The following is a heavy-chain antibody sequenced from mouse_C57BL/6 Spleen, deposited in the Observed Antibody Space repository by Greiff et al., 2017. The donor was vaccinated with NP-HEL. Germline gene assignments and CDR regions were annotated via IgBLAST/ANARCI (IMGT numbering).Heavy chain of an antibody. V-gene: IGHV1-63*01. CDR2: IYPGGGYT. CDR3: ARRDDWGYFDY. D-gene: IGHD2-4*01. Sequence: QVQLQQSGAELVRPGSEVKRWGKEEGENGAGGGRGGGGGRSGHGLEWIGDIYPGGGYTNYNEKFKGKATLTADKSSSTAYMQFSSLTSEDSAIYYCARRDDWGYFDYWGQGTTLTVSS. J-gene: IGHJ2*01. CDR1: GENGAGGG.